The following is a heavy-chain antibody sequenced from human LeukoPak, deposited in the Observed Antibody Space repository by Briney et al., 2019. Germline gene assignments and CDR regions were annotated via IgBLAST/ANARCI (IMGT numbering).Heavy chain of an antibody. V-gene: IGHV3-7*05. CDR3: ARGRGWLEDY. J-gene: IGHJ4*02. CDR1: AFTFSNYE. Sequence: QPGGSLRLSCAASAFTFSNYEMNWVRQAPGKGLEWVANIKQDGSEENYVDSVKGRFTISRDNAKNSLFLQMNSLRADDTAVYYCARGRGWLEDYWGQGTLVTVSS. CDR2: IKQDGSEE. D-gene: IGHD5-12*01.